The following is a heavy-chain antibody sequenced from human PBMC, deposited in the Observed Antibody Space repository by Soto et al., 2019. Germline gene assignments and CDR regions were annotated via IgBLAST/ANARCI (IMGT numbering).Heavy chain of an antibody. CDR2: INPNSGGT. CDR3: AKSETKYCSGGSCYSQFDAFDI. J-gene: IGHJ3*02. CDR1: GYTFNACN. D-gene: IGHD2-15*01. Sequence: ASVKVSCKASGYTFNACNMHWVRQAPGQGLQWMRWINPNSGGTNYAQKFQGWVTMTRDTSISTAYMELSRLRSDDTAVYYCAKSETKYCSGGSCYSQFDAFDIWGQGTMVTVSS. V-gene: IGHV1-2*04.